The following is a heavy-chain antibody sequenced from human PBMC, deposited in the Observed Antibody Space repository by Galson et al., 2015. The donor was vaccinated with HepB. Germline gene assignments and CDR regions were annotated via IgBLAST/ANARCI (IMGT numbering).Heavy chain of an antibody. CDR3: ARGGGYCSSTSCPSGYYYGMDV. D-gene: IGHD2-2*01. J-gene: IGHJ6*02. Sequence: SVKVSCKASGYTFTSYGISWVRQAPGQGLEWMGWISAYSGNTNYAQKLQGRVTMTTDTSTGTAYMELRSLRSDDTAVYYCARGGGYCSSTSCPSGYYYGMDVWGQGTTVTVSS. V-gene: IGHV1-18*04. CDR1: GYTFTSYG. CDR2: ISAYSGNT.